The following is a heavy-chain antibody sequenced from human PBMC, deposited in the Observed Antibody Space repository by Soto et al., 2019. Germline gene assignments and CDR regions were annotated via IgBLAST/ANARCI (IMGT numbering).Heavy chain of an antibody. J-gene: IGHJ4*02. V-gene: IGHV3-30*18. Sequence: QVQLVESGGGVVQPGRSLRLSCAASGFTFSADGMHWVRQAPGKGLEWVAVISSDGSEKFYAASVKGRFTISRDNSKDTLYLQMNNLSAEDTAVYYCAKDRSSSWYYFENWGQGTLVTVSS. CDR2: ISSDGSEK. CDR1: GFTFSADG. D-gene: IGHD6-13*01. CDR3: AKDRSSSWYYFEN.